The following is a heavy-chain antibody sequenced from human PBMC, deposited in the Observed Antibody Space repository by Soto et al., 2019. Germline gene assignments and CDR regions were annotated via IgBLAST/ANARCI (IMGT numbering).Heavy chain of an antibody. J-gene: IGHJ6*03. CDR3: ILVSGTTGGIYYYYYMVV. CDR2: IKSKTDGGTT. V-gene: IGHV3-15*07. CDR1: GITLSNVW. Sequence: GGSLRLSCAASGITLSNVWMNWVRQAPGKGQEWVGRIKSKTDGGTTDYAAPVKGRFTISRDDSKNTLYLQMNSLKTEDTAVYYCILVSGTTGGIYYYYYMVVWGIGTTVTVSS. D-gene: IGHD1-7*01.